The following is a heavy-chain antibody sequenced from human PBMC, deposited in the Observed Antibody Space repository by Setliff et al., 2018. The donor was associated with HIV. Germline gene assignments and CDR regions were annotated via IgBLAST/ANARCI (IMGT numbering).Heavy chain of an antibody. V-gene: IGHV1-2*02. J-gene: IGHJ4*02. Sequence: GASVKVSCKAPGNSFNGDFLNWVRQAPGQGLEWMGNIKLSSGGTKSAQKFLGRVTMTRDTSTNTAFMELRRLNSDDTATYFCVTSPGSFTSVDETEAGDYWGQGTLVTVSS. CDR2: IKLSSGGT. CDR3: VTSPGSFTSVDETEAGDY. CDR1: GNSFNGDF. D-gene: IGHD6-25*01.